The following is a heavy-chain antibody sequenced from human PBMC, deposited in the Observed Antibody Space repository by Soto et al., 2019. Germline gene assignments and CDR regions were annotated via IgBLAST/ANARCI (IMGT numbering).Heavy chain of an antibody. CDR1: GDSVSNNNAG. J-gene: IGHJ6*04. D-gene: IGHD2-8*01. Sequence: PSQTLSLTCAISGDSVSNNNAGWNWIRQSPSRGLEWLGKTLYRSKWETDYAESVKSRITINPDPSKNQFSLQLNSVTPEDTAVYYCTREHYETNGSVWGKGTTVTVSS. CDR2: TLYRSKWET. V-gene: IGHV6-1*01. CDR3: TREHYETNGSV.